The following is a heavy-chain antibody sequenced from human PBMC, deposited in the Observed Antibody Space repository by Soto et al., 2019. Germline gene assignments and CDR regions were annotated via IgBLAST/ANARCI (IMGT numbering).Heavy chain of an antibody. CDR2: IIPIFGTA. D-gene: IGHD2-2*01. J-gene: IGHJ6*02. CDR1: GYTFTSYG. CDR3: ARDTRDIVLVPAAMGTNYYGMDV. V-gene: IGHV1-69*13. Sequence: GASVKVSCKASGYTFTSYGFNWVRQAPGQGLEWMGGIIPIFGTANYAQKFQGRVTITADESTSTAYMELSSMRSEDTAVYYCARDTRDIVLVPAAMGTNYYGMDVWGQGTTVTVS.